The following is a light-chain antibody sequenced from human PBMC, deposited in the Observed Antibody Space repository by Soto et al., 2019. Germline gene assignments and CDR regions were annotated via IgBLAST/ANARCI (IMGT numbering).Light chain of an antibody. CDR3: QQRSTWPLT. V-gene: IGKV3-11*01. CDR1: QSVSSY. Sequence: IVLTQAPATLSLSPVDIATLCYRASQSVSSYLAWYRQKPGQAPRLLIYDASHRATGIPARFSGSGSGTDFTLTISSLEPEDFAVYYCQQRSTWPLTFGQGTRLEIK. CDR2: DAS. J-gene: IGKJ5*01.